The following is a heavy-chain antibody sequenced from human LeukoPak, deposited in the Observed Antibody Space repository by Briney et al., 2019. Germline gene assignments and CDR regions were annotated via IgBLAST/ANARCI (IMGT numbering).Heavy chain of an antibody. CDR1: GYSISSGYY. Sequence: SETLSLTCTVSGYSISSGYYWGWIRQPPGKGLEWIGSIYHSGSTYYNPSLKSRVTISVDTSKNQFSLKLSSVTAADTAVYYCARQGLKQQLVPYYFDYWGQGTLVTVSS. D-gene: IGHD6-13*01. J-gene: IGHJ4*02. CDR2: IYHSGST. V-gene: IGHV4-38-2*02. CDR3: ARQGLKQQLVPYYFDY.